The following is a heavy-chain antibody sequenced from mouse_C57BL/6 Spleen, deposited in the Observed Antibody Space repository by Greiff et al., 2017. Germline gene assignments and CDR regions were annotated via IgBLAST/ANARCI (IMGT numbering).Heavy chain of an antibody. Sequence: EVQLQESGPGLVKPSQSLSLTCSVTGYSITSGYYWNWIRQFPGNKLEWMGYISYDGSNNYNPSLKNRTSITRDTSKNQFFLKLNSVTTEDTATYYCARDRDYGSSYWYFDVWGTGTTVTVSS. J-gene: IGHJ1*03. CDR3: ARDRDYGSSYWYFDV. CDR2: ISYDGSN. CDR1: GYSITSGYY. V-gene: IGHV3-6*01. D-gene: IGHD1-1*01.